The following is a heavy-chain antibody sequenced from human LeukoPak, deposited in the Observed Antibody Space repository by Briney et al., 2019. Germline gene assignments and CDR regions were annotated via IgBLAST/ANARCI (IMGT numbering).Heavy chain of an antibody. CDR3: ARVLSGWDELFDY. D-gene: IGHD6-19*01. CDR1: GYTFTSYD. Sequence: GASVKVSCKASGYTFTSYDINWVRQATGQGLEWMGWMDPNSGNTGYAQKFQGRVTMTRNTSISTAYMELSSLRSEDTAVYYCARVLSGWDELFDYWGQGTLVTVSS. J-gene: IGHJ4*02. CDR2: MDPNSGNT. V-gene: IGHV1-8*01.